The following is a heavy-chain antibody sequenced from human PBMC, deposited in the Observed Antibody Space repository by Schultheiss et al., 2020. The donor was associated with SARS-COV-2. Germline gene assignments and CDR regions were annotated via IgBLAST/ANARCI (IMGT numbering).Heavy chain of an antibody. CDR3: ARGGDYSSSSSWFDP. CDR1: GFTFSSYG. Sequence: GGSLRLSCAASGFTFSSYGMHWVRQAPGKGLEWVSSISSSSSYIYYEDSVKGRFTIYRDNAKNSLYLQMNSLRAEDTAVYYCARGGDYSSSSSWFDPWGQGALVTVSS. CDR2: ISSSSSYI. D-gene: IGHD6-6*01. J-gene: IGHJ5*02. V-gene: IGHV3-21*01.